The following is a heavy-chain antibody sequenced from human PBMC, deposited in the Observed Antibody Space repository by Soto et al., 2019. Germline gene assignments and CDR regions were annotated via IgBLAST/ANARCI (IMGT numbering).Heavy chain of an antibody. D-gene: IGHD6-19*01. CDR2: ISAYNGNT. J-gene: IGHJ6*02. Sequence: XSVKVSCKASGYTFTSYGISWVRQAPGQGLEWMGWISAYNGNTNYAQKLQGRVTMTTDTSTSTAYMELRSLRSDDTAVYYCARDAPEGIAVAGNPDDYYYYYGMDVWGQGTTVTVSS. CDR1: GYTFTSYG. V-gene: IGHV1-18*01. CDR3: ARDAPEGIAVAGNPDDYYYYYGMDV.